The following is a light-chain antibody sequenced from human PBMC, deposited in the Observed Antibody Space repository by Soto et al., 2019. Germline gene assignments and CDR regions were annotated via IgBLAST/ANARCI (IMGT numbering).Light chain of an antibody. CDR3: QQYNSYWT. V-gene: IGKV1-5*03. Sequence: DIQMTQSPSTLSASVGDRVTITCRASQSISSWLAWYQQKPGKAPKLLIYKACSLESGVPSRFSGSGSVTEITLTISSLQPDDFATYYCQQYNSYWTFGQGTKVDIK. J-gene: IGKJ1*01. CDR2: KAC. CDR1: QSISSW.